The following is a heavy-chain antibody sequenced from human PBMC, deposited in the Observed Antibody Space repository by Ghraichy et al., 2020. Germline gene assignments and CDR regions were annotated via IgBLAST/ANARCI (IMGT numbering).Heavy chain of an antibody. CDR3: ARLVMGSTRFDP. CDR1: GGSVSSGGYY. CDR2: IYYTGRT. V-gene: IGHV4-61*08. J-gene: IGHJ5*02. Sequence: SETLSLTCSISGGSVSSGGYYWSWIRQPPGKELEWIGYIYYTGRTNQNPSLKSRVTISADTSKKQFSLKLTSVTAADTAVYYCARLVMGSTRFDPWGQGTLVTVSS. D-gene: IGHD1-26*01.